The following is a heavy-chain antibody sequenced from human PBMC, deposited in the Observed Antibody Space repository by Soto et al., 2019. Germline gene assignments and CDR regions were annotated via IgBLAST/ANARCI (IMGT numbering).Heavy chain of an antibody. Sequence: PGGSLRLSCAAAGFTFSSYGMHWVRQAPGKGLEWVAVIWYDGSNKYYADSVKGRFTISRDNSKNTLYLQMNSLRAEDTAVYYCARDQVVVAATGDYYYYYGMDVWGQGTTVTVSS. V-gene: IGHV3-33*01. CDR1: GFTFSSYG. CDR2: IWYDGSNK. J-gene: IGHJ6*02. CDR3: ARDQVVVAATGDYYYYYGMDV. D-gene: IGHD2-15*01.